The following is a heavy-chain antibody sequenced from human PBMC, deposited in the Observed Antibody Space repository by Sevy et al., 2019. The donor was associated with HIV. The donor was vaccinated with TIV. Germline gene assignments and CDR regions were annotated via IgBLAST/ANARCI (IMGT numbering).Heavy chain of an antibody. CDR1: GFTFSNAW. J-gene: IGHJ4*02. D-gene: IGHD3-9*01. V-gene: IGHV3-15*01. CDR3: TTVSDILTSYSPYYFDY. Sequence: GGSLRLSCAASGFTFSNAWMSWVRQAPGKGLEWVGRIKSKTDGGTTDYAAPVKGRFTISRDDSKNTLYLQMNSLKTEDTAVYYCTTVSDILTSYSPYYFDYWGQGTLVTVSS. CDR2: IKSKTDGGTT.